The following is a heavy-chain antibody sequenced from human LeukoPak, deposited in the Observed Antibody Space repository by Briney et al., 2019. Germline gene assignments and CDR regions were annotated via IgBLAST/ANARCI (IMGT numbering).Heavy chain of an antibody. CDR2: INHSGST. V-gene: IGHV4-34*01. CDR1: GGSFSGYY. J-gene: IGHJ5*02. Sequence: SETLSLPCAVYGGSFSGYYWSWIRQPPGKGLEWIGEINHSGSTNYNPSIKSRVTISVDTSKNQFSLKLSSVTAADTAVYYCARGLYYYDSSGYYCGNWFDPWGQGTLVTVSS. D-gene: IGHD3-22*01. CDR3: ARGLYYYDSSGYYCGNWFDP.